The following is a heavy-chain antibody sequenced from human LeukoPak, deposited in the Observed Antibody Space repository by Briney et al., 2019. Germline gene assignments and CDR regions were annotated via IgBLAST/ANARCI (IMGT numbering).Heavy chain of an antibody. CDR2: ITGSGDST. CDR3: AKWGDYDILTGYSVPDC. CDR1: GFIFSNYA. V-gene: IGHV3-23*01. J-gene: IGHJ4*02. D-gene: IGHD3-9*01. Sequence: GGSLRLSCAASGFIFSNYAMSWVRQAPGRGLGWVSAITGSGDSTYYADSVKGRFTISRDNSKNTLYVEMNTLRAEDTAVYYCAKWGDYDILTGYSVPDCWGQGTLVTVSS.